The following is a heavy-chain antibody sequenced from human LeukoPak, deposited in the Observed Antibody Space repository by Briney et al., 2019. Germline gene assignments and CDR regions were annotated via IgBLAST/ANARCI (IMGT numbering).Heavy chain of an antibody. CDR1: GGSISSGSYY. Sequence: SETLSLTCTVSGGSISSGSYYWSWIRQPAGKGLEWIGRIYTSGSTNYNPSLKSRVTISVDTSKNQFSLKLSSVTAADTAVYYCARVLRLPSDNWFDPWGQGTLVTVSS. CDR2: IYTSGST. D-gene: IGHD6-25*01. J-gene: IGHJ5*02. V-gene: IGHV4-61*02. CDR3: ARVLRLPSDNWFDP.